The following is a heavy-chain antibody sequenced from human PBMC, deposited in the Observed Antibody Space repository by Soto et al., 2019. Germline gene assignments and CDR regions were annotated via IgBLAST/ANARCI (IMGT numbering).Heavy chain of an antibody. CDR2: INPSGGST. Sequence: ASVKVSCKASGYTFTSYYMHWVRQAPGQGLEWMGIINPSGGSTSYAQKFQGRVTMTRDTSTSTVYMELSSLRSEDTAVYYCARGLWFGELLLDYYGMDVWGQGTTVTVSS. D-gene: IGHD3-10*01. CDR1: GYTFTSYY. CDR3: ARGLWFGELLLDYYGMDV. V-gene: IGHV1-46*01. J-gene: IGHJ6*02.